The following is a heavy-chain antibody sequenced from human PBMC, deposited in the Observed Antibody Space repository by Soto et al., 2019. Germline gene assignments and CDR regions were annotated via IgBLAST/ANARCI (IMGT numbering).Heavy chain of an antibody. CDR1: GYTFSNYY. V-gene: IGHV1-46*01. D-gene: IGHD6-19*01. J-gene: IGHJ4*02. CDR2: INPSRGLT. Sequence: ASVKVSCKASGYTFSNYYIHWVRQTPGQGPEWIGVINPSRGLTTYAQKFQGRVSMTRDTSTTTVYMELSSLRSEDTAIYYCARDGVPIAGRSGYFDYWGPGTQVT. CDR3: ARDGVPIAGRSGYFDY.